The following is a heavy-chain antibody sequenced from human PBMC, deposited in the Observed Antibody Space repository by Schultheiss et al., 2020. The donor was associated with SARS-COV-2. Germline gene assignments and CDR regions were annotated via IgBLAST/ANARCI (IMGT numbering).Heavy chain of an antibody. CDR3: ARTVPLTGDWVGGDYYYGMDV. D-gene: IGHD7-27*01. CDR1: GGSFSGYY. J-gene: IGHJ6*02. V-gene: IGHV4-34*01. Sequence: SQTLSLTCAVYGGSFSGYYWGWIRQPPGKGLEWIGTISYSGSTYYNPSLKSRVTISVDTSTNQLSLKLTSVTAADTAVYYCARTVPLTGDWVGGDYYYGMDVWGQGTTVTVSS. CDR2: ISYSGST.